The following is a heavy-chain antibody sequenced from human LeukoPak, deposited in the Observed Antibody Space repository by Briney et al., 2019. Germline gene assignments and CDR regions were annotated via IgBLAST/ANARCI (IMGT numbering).Heavy chain of an antibody. CDR3: TTDITMIVVDNY. D-gene: IGHD3-22*01. CDR2: IKSKTDGGTT. CDR1: GFTFSNAW. V-gene: IGHV3-15*01. Sequence: GGSLRLSCAASGFTFSNAWMSWVRQAPGKGLEWVGRIKSKTDGGTTDYAAPVKGRFTISRDDSKNTLYLQMNSPKTEDTAVYYCTTDITMIVVDNYWGQGTLVTVSS. J-gene: IGHJ4*02.